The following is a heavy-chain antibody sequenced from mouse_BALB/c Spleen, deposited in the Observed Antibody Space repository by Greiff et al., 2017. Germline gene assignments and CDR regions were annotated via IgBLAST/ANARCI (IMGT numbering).Heavy chain of an antibody. V-gene: IGHV2-2*02. CDR3: ARNGDYRYPWFAY. CDR1: GFSLTSYG. D-gene: IGHD2-14*01. CDR2: IWSGGST. J-gene: IGHJ3*01. Sequence: QVHVKQSGPGLVQPSQSLSITCTVSGFSLTSYGVHWVRQSPGKGLEWLGVIWSGGSTDYNAAFISRLSISKDNSKSQVFFKMNSLQANDTAIYYCARNGDYRYPWFAYWGQGTLVTVSA.